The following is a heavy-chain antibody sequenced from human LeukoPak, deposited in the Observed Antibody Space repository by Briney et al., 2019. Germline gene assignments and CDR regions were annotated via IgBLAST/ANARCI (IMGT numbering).Heavy chain of an antibody. CDR3: ARQWDY. V-gene: IGHV4-39*01. Sequence: SETLSLTCTVSGDSISTSTYYWGWIRQSPGKGLEWIGSIHYSGNTYSNPSLKSRVTISVDTSKNQFSLKVRSVTAADTAVYYCARQWDYWGQETLVTVSS. CDR1: GDSISTSTYY. J-gene: IGHJ4*02. CDR2: IHYSGNT.